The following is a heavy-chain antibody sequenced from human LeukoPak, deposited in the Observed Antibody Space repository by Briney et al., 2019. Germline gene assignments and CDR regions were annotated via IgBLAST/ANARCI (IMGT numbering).Heavy chain of an antibody. D-gene: IGHD6-13*01. CDR1: GYTLTELS. J-gene: IGHJ3*02. CDR2: XXXXDGET. Sequence: GASVKVSCKVSGYTLTELSMHWVRQAPGKGLEXXXXXXXXDGETIYAQKFQGRVTMTEDTSTDTAYMELSSLRSEDTAVYYCATLRSYWYSSSWYVAFDIWGQGTMVTVSS. V-gene: IGHV1-24*01. CDR3: ATLRSYWYSSSWYVAFDI.